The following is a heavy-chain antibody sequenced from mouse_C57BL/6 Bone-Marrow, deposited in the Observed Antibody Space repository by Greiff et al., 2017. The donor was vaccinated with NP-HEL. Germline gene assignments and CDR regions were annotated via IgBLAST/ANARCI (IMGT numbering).Heavy chain of an antibody. V-gene: IGHV8-8*01. Sequence: QVTLKECGPGILQPSQTLSLTCSFSGFSLSTFGMGVGWIRQPSGKGLEWLAHIWWDDDKYYNPALKSRLTISKDTSKNQVFLKIANVDTADTATYYCARSLYDYDVPAWFAYWGQGTLVTVSA. J-gene: IGHJ3*01. CDR2: IWWDDDK. CDR3: ARSLYDYDVPAWFAY. D-gene: IGHD2-4*01. CDR1: GFSLSTFGMG.